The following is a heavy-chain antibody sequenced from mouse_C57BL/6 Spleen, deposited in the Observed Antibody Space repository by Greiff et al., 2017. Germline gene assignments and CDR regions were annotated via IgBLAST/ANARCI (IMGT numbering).Heavy chain of an antibody. CDR2: IDPANGNT. CDR3: AGDVWFAY. Sequence: VHVKQSVAELVRPGASVKLSCTASGFNIKNTYMHWVKQRPEQGLEWIGRIDPANGNTKYAPKFQGKATITADTSSNTAYLQSSRLTSEDTAIYYCAGDVWFAYWGQGTLVTVSA. CDR1: GFNIKNTY. V-gene: IGHV14-3*01. D-gene: IGHD3-3*01. J-gene: IGHJ3*01.